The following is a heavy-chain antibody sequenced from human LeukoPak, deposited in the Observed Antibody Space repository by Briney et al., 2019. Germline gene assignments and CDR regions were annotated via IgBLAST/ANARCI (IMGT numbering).Heavy chain of an antibody. D-gene: IGHD3-10*01. J-gene: IGHJ4*02. CDR1: GFTFSSYA. CDR2: ISYDGSNK. V-gene: IGHV3-30-3*01. CDR3: ARELREWFGELGVDY. Sequence: GGSLRLSCAASGFTFSSYAMHWVRQAPGKGLEWVAVISYDGSNKYYADSVKGRFTISRDNSKNTLYLQMNSLRAEDTAVYYCARELREWFGELGVDYWGQGTLVTVSS.